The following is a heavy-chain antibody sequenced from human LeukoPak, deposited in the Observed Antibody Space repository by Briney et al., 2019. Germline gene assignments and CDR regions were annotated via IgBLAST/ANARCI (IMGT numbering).Heavy chain of an antibody. CDR3: ARDEWKYYYDSSVAFDI. Sequence: GGSLRLSCAASGFTFSSYAMHWVRQAPGKGLEWVAVISYDGSNKYYADSVKGRFTISRDNSKKTLYLQMNSLRAEDTAVYYCARDEWKYYYDSSVAFDIWGQGTMVTVSS. CDR2: ISYDGSNK. J-gene: IGHJ3*02. D-gene: IGHD3-22*01. CDR1: GFTFSSYA. V-gene: IGHV3-30*04.